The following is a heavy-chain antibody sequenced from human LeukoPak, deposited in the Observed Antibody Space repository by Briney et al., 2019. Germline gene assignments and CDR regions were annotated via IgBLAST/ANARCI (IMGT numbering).Heavy chain of an antibody. Sequence: ASVKVSCKASGYTFSGYYIHWVRQAPGPGLEWMGWINPNSGGAKHAQNFQGRVTMTRDTSISTVYMELSSLRSDDTAVYYCARQLYGSSGYYYFDYWGQGTLVTVSS. CDR2: INPNSGGA. J-gene: IGHJ4*02. D-gene: IGHD3-22*01. CDR1: GYTFSGYY. V-gene: IGHV1-2*02. CDR3: ARQLYGSSGYYYFDY.